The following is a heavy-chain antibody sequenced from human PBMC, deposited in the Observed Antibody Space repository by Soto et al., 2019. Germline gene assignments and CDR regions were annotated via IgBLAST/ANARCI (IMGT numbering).Heavy chain of an antibody. V-gene: IGHV4-31*03. CDR1: GGSISSGGYY. CDR3: ASRALRRYYYYGMDV. CDR2: IYYSGST. J-gene: IGHJ6*02. Sequence: SETLSLTCTVSGGSISSGGYYWSWIRQHPGKGLEWIGYIYYSGSTYYNPSLKSRVTISVDTSKNQFSLKLSSVTAADTAAYYCASRALRRYYYYGMDVWGQGTTVTVSS.